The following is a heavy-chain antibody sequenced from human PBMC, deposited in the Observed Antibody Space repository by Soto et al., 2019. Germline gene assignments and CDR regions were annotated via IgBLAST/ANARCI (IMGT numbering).Heavy chain of an antibody. J-gene: IGHJ6*02. V-gene: IGHV3-73*01. CDR3: TPEREAYYDFWSGYYLSGVYYYYYGMDV. D-gene: IGHD3-3*01. Sequence: GVSLRLSCAASGFTFSGSAMHWVRQASGKGLEWVGRIRSKANSYATAYAASVKGRFTISRDDSKNTAYLQMNSLKTEDTAVYYCTPEREAYYDFWSGYYLSGVYYYYYGMDVWGQGTTVTVSS. CDR1: GFTFSGSA. CDR2: IRSKANSYAT.